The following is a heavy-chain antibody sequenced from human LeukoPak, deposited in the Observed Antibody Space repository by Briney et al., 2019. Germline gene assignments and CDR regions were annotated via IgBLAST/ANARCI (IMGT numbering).Heavy chain of an antibody. J-gene: IGHJ6*03. CDR3: ARNVDYYDILTGYYLAPTVCYMDV. Sequence: PSETLSLTCTASGGSISSYYWSWIRQPPGKGLEWIGYIYYSGSTNYNPSLKSRVTISVDTSRNQFSLKLSSVTAADTAVYYCARNVDYYDILTGYYLAPTVCYMDVWGKGTTVTVSS. V-gene: IGHV4-59*01. CDR1: GGSISSYY. D-gene: IGHD3-9*01. CDR2: IYYSGST.